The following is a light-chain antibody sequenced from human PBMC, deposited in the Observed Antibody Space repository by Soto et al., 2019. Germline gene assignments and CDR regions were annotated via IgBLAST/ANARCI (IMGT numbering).Light chain of an antibody. J-gene: IGKJ1*01. CDR1: QNIDNY. Sequence: DIQMTQSPSSLSASVGDRVTITCRASQNIDNYLNWYQHKAGKAPKLLIYATSTLESGVPSRFSGSGSGTEFTLTISSLQPDDFATYYCQQYNSYRTFGQGTKVDIK. CDR3: QQYNSYRT. V-gene: IGKV1-5*01. CDR2: ATS.